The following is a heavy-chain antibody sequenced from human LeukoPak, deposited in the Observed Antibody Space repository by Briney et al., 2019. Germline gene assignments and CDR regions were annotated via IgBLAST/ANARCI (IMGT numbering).Heavy chain of an antibody. CDR3: ARGELPNTLYYFYYGMDV. V-gene: IGHV1-69*05. Sequence: ASMKVSCKASGGTFSSYAISWVRQAPGQGLEWMGGIIPIFGTANYAQKFQGRVTITTDESTSTAYMELRSLRSDDTAVYYCARGELPNTLYYFYYGMDVWGQGTTVTVSS. D-gene: IGHD1-26*01. J-gene: IGHJ6*02. CDR1: GGTFSSYA. CDR2: IIPIFGTA.